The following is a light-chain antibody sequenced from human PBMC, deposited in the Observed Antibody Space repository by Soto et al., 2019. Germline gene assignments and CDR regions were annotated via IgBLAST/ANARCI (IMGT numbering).Light chain of an antibody. Sequence: SYELTQPPSVSVAPGKTARITCGGNNIGSKSVHWYQQKPGQAPVLVIYYHSDRPSGIPERFSGSNSGNTATLTISRVEAGDEADYYCQVWDSNSDHPGVFGGGTKLTVL. J-gene: IGLJ2*01. CDR2: YHS. CDR3: QVWDSNSDHPGV. CDR1: NIGSKS. V-gene: IGLV3-21*04.